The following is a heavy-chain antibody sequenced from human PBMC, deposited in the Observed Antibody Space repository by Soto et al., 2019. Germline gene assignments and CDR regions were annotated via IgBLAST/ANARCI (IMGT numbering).Heavy chain of an antibody. D-gene: IGHD3-22*01. CDR1: GFTFSSYG. Sequence: GGSPRLSSAAPGFTFSSYGMHWVRQAPGKGLEWVAVIWDDGSNKYYADSVRGRFTISRDNSKNTLYLQMNSLRAEDTAVYYCARDFRISEYYYYSSRYYAWGQGTLVTVSS. V-gene: IGHV3-33*01. CDR2: IWDDGSNK. J-gene: IGHJ5*02. CDR3: ARDFRISEYYYYSSRYYA.